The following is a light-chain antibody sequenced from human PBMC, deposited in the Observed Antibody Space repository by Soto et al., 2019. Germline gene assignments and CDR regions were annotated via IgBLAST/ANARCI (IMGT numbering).Light chain of an antibody. Sequence: QSVLTQPPSVSGAPGQTVTISCAGTSSNIGAGYGVHWYQQLPGRAPKLLIHNYDNRPSGVPDRFSGSKSGTSASLAITGLQGNDEGDYYCQSYDSHLSGSLFGGGTKLTVL. CDR2: NYD. V-gene: IGLV1-40*01. CDR3: QSYDSHLSGSL. J-gene: IGLJ2*01. CDR1: SSNIGAGYG.